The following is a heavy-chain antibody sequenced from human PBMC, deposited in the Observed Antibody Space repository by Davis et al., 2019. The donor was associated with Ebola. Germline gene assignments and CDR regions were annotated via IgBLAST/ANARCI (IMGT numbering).Heavy chain of an antibody. D-gene: IGHD4-11*01. CDR3: ARAVSGALDY. CDR2: INYRGST. V-gene: IGHV4-59*01. J-gene: IGHJ4*02. CDR1: GGSISSYY. Sequence: SETLSLTCTVSGGSISSYYWSWIRQPPGKGLEWIGDINYRGSTNYNPSLKSRVTLSVDTSKNQFSLKVMSVTAADTAVYFCARAVSGALDYWGLGTLVTVSS.